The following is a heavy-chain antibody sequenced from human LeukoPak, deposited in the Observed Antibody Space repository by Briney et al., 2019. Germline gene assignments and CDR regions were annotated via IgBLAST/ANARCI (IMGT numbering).Heavy chain of an antibody. V-gene: IGHV3-21*01. CDR2: ISSSSSYI. CDR3: ARDGSVQEMATIPYET. D-gene: IGHD5-24*01. J-gene: IGHJ5*02. CDR1: GFTFSSYS. Sequence: GGSLRLSCAASGFTFSSYSMNWVRQAPGKGLEWVSSISSSSSYIYYADSVKGLFTISRDNAKNSLYLKMNSLRAEDTAVYYCARDGSVQEMATIPYETWGQGTLVTVSS.